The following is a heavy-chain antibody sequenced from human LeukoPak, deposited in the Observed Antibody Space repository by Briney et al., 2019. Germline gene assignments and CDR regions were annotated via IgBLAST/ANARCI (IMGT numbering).Heavy chain of an antibody. J-gene: IGHJ5*02. Sequence: GGSLRLSRAASGFTFRTSWMHWVRQAPGKGLMWVSFINRDGSSTNHVDSVKGRFTISRDNARNTLYLQMNRLRDEDTAVYYCATDREYSQEPWGQGTLVTVSS. D-gene: IGHD5-12*01. CDR3: ATDREYSQEP. V-gene: IGHV3-74*01. CDR2: INRDGSST. CDR1: GFTFRTSW.